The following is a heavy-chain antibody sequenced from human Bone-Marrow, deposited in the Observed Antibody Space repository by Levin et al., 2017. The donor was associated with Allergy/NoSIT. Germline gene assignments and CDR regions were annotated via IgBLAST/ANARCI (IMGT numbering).Heavy chain of an antibody. Sequence: PGGSLRLSCAGSGFTFRTYGMHWVRQAPGKGLEWLAVISHDGSKEYFIDSVRGRFTSSRDNSRNTLYLQLNSLRSEDTAVYFCAKASDTSGYYPQYWGRGTLVTVSA. V-gene: IGHV3-30*05. CDR3: AKASDTSGYYPQY. J-gene: IGHJ4*02. D-gene: IGHD3-22*01. CDR1: GFTFRTYG. CDR2: ISHDGSKE.